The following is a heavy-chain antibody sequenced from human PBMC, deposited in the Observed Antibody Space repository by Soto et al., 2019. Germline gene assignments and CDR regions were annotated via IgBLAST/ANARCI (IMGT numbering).Heavy chain of an antibody. J-gene: IGHJ3*02. CDR2: INPSGGST. D-gene: IGHD6-13*01. CDR1: GYTFTSYY. V-gene: IGHV1-46*03. Sequence: GASVKVSCKASGYTFTSYYMHWVRQAPGQGLEWMGIINPSGGSTSYAQKFHGRVTMTRDTSTSTVYMELSSLRSEDTAVYYCASSSPGSRTLMDIWGQGTMVTVSS. CDR3: ASSSPGSRTLMDI.